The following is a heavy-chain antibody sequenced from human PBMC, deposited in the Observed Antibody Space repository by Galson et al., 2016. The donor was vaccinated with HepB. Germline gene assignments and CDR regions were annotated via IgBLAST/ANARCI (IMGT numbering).Heavy chain of an antibody. Sequence: SLRLSCAASEFSFGKSWMTWFRQTPGKGLEWVADMRGTDGRTLYADSVKGRFTISRDNSKNTLYLQMNSLRADDTAVYYCAKESGLWNVKTDFDYWGQGTVVTVSS. D-gene: IGHD1-1*01. CDR2: MRGTDGRT. V-gene: IGHV3-23*01. CDR1: EFSFGKSW. CDR3: AKESGLWNVKTDFDY. J-gene: IGHJ4*02.